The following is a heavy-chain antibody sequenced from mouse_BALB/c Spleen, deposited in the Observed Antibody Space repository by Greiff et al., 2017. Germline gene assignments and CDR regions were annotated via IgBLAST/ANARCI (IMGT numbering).Heavy chain of an antibody. D-gene: IGHD2-4*01. J-gene: IGHJ4*01. CDR1: GFTFSDYY. Sequence: EVQGVESGGGLVKPGGSLKLSCAASGFTFSDYYMYWVRQTPEKRLEWVATISDGGSYTYYPDSVKGRFTISRDNAKNNLYLQMSSLKSEDTAMYYCAREGTDSVAMDYWGQGTSVTVSS. CDR3: AREGTDSVAMDY. V-gene: IGHV5-4*02. CDR2: ISDGGSYT.